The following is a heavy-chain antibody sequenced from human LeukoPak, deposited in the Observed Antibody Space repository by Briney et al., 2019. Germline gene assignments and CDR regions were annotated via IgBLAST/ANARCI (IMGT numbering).Heavy chain of an antibody. Sequence: GGSLRLSCAASGFSFSSYSMNWVRQAPGKGLEWVSYISSSSSTIYYADSVEGRFTISRDNAKNSLYLQMNSLRDEDTAVYYCIRDLFDDYSLDYWGQGALVTVSS. V-gene: IGHV3-48*02. CDR1: GFSFSSYS. J-gene: IGHJ4*02. CDR2: ISSSSSTI. D-gene: IGHD3-16*01. CDR3: IRDLFDDYSLDY.